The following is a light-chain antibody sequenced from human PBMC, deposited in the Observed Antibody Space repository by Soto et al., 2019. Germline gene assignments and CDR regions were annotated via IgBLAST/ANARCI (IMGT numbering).Light chain of an antibody. CDR3: QQYNNWPIT. J-gene: IGKJ5*01. V-gene: IGKV3-15*01. CDR2: GAS. CDR1: QPVSDK. Sequence: ELVMAQSPANLSLSPGAGATLSCWASQPVSDKLAWYQQKPGQAPRLLIYGASARALGIPARFAGSGAGTEFTLTISSLQSEDFAVYFCQQYNNWPITFGQGTRLEN.